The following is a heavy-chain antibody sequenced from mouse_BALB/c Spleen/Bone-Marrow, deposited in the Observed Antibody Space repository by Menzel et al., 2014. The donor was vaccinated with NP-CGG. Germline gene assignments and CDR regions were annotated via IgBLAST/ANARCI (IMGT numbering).Heavy chain of an antibody. CDR1: GYTFTDYE. V-gene: IGHV1-15*01. CDR3: TNWAWFAY. J-gene: IGHJ3*01. D-gene: IGHD4-1*01. CDR2: IDPETGGT. Sequence: VKVVESGAELVRPGASVTLSCKASGYTFTDYEMHWVKQTPVHGLEWIGAIDPETGGTAYNQKFKGKATLTADKSSSTAYMELRSLTSEDSAVYYCTNWAWFAYWGQGTLVTVSA.